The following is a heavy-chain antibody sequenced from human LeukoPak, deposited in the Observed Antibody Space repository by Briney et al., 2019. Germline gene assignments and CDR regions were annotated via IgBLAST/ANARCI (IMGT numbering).Heavy chain of an antibody. D-gene: IGHD3-16*01. CDR3: ARAGPVGVMENWFDP. Sequence: SETLSLTCTVSGGSISSYYWSWIRQPPGKGLEWIGYIYYSGSTNYNPSLKSRVTISVDTSKNQFSLKLSSVTAADTAVYYCARAGPVGVMENWFDPWGQGTLVTVSS. J-gene: IGHJ5*02. CDR1: GGSISSYY. CDR2: IYYSGST. V-gene: IGHV4-59*01.